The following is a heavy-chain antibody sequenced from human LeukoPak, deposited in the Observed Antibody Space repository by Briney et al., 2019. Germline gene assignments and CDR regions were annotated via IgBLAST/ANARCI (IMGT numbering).Heavy chain of an antibody. CDR3: ARLWELTAFDI. D-gene: IGHD1-26*01. Sequence: GGSLRLSCAASGLTFSDYYMSWIRQAPGKGLEWVSYISSSGSTIYYADSVKGRFTISRDNAKNSLYLQMNSLRAEDTAVYYCARLWELTAFDIWGQGTMVTVSS. CDR2: ISSSGSTI. V-gene: IGHV3-11*01. J-gene: IGHJ3*02. CDR1: GLTFSDYY.